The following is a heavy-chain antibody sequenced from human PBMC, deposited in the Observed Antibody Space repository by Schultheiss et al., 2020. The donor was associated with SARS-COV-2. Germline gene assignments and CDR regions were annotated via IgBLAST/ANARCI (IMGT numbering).Heavy chain of an antibody. Sequence: GGSLRLSCAASGFTFSSYAMHWVRQAPGKGLEWVSAISGRGGSTYYADSVKGRFTISRDNAKNSLYLQMNSLRAEDTALYYCAKVFRWSLEFDAFDIWGQGTMVTVSS. CDR2: ISGRGGST. CDR1: GFTFSSYA. J-gene: IGHJ3*02. CDR3: AKVFRWSLEFDAFDI. D-gene: IGHD3-3*01. V-gene: IGHV3-23*01.